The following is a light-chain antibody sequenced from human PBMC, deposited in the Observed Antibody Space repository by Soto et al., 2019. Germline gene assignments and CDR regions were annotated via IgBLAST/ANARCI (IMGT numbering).Light chain of an antibody. Sequence: QSVLTQPASVSGSPGQSITISCTGTSSDVGGYNYVSWCQQHPGKAPKLIIYAVSNRPSGVSNRFSGSKSGDTASLTISGLQAEDEADYYCSSYTSTSPLVFGTGTKVTVL. CDR2: AVS. J-gene: IGLJ1*01. V-gene: IGLV2-14*01. CDR1: SSDVGGYNY. CDR3: SSYTSTSPLV.